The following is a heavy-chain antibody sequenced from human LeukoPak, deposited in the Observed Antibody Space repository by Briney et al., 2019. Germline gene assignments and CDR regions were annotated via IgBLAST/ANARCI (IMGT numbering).Heavy chain of an antibody. J-gene: IGHJ6*04. D-gene: IGHD3-10*02. CDR1: GGSFSGYY. CDR2: ISSSGSTI. V-gene: IGHV3-11*04. CDR3: AELGITMIGGV. Sequence: LSLTCAVYGGSFSGYYWSWIRQPPGKGLEWVSYISSSGSTIYYADSVKGRFTISRDNAKNSLCLQMNSLRAEDTAVYYCAELGITMIGGVWGKGTTVTISS.